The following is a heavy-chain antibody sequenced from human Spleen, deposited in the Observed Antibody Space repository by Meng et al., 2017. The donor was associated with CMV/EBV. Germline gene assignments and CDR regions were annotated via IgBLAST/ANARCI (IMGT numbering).Heavy chain of an antibody. CDR2: IEQDGTER. D-gene: IGHD1-26*01. CDR3: AKRDGSYFPRGYFDY. CDR1: GFSFSSYW. J-gene: IGHJ4*02. Sequence: GGSLRLSCAASGFSFSSYWMSWVRQAPGKGLEWVANIEQDGTERYYVDSVKGRFTISRDNAKNSLYLQMNSLRAEDTAVYYCAKRDGSYFPRGYFDYWGQGTLVTVSS. V-gene: IGHV3-7*03.